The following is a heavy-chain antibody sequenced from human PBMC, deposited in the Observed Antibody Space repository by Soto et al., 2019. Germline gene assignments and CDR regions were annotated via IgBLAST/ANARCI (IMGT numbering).Heavy chain of an antibody. Sequence: QVQLQQSGPGLVTPSQTLSLTCTISGDSVSSNSAAWTWIRQSPSRGLEWLGRTYYRSKWNNDYEVSLKSRIIISPDTSQNQFSLQLNSVTPADTAVYYCARYLWGTYRYFDFWGQGTLVTVSS. CDR1: GDSVSSNSAA. D-gene: IGHD3-16*02. J-gene: IGHJ4*02. CDR2: TYYRSKWNN. CDR3: ARYLWGTYRYFDF. V-gene: IGHV6-1*01.